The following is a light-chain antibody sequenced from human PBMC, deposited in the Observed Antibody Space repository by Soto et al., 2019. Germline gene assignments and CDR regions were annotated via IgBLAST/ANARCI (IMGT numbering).Light chain of an antibody. Sequence: EIVMSQSPATLSVSPGERDALSCRASQSVDSNLAWYQQKPGQAPRLLIYGTSTRATGIPVRFSGSGSGTEFTLTISSLQSEDFAVYYCHQYNDWPQTFGQGTKVDIK. J-gene: IGKJ2*01. CDR2: GTS. CDR3: HQYNDWPQT. CDR1: QSVDSN. V-gene: IGKV3-15*01.